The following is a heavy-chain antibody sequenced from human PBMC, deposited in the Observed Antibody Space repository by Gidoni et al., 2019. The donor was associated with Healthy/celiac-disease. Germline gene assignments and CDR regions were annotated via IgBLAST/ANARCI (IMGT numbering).Heavy chain of an antibody. Sequence: QLQLQESGPGLVKPSETLSLTCTDYGGSISSSSYYWGWIRQPPGKGLEWIGSIYYSGSTYYNPSLKSRVTISVDTSKNQFSLKLSSVTAADTAVYYCARVFLDYGDPYYFDYWGQGTLVTVSS. V-gene: IGHV4-39*07. CDR3: ARVFLDYGDPYYFDY. CDR2: IYYSGST. D-gene: IGHD4-17*01. J-gene: IGHJ4*02. CDR1: GGSISSSSYY.